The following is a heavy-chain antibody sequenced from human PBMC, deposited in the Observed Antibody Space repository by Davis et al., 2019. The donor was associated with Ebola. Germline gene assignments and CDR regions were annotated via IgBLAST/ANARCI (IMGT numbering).Heavy chain of an antibody. CDR2: MNPNSGNT. J-gene: IGHJ6*02. CDR3: ARDSSGWYTRTYYYYGMDV. CDR1: GYTFTNYD. D-gene: IGHD6-19*01. V-gene: IGHV1-8*01. Sequence: ASVKVSCKASGYTFTNYDVHWVRQGTGQGLEWIGWMNPNSGNTGYGQKFQGRVTMTRNTSISTAYMELSSLRSEDTAVYYCARDSSGWYTRTYYYYGMDVWGQGTTVTVSS.